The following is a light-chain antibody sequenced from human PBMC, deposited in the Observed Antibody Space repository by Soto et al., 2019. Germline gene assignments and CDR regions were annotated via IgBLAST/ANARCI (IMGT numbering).Light chain of an antibody. Sequence: EIVLTQSPGTLSLSPGERATVSCRASHFVTAKYLAWYQQKPGQAPRLLMYDVSRRATGVPDRFSGSVSGIDFIFTISRLEPEDFEVYYYQQYGGSSLTFGQGNRVEIK. CDR1: HFVTAKY. V-gene: IGKV3-20*01. CDR3: QQYGGSSLT. J-gene: IGKJ1*01. CDR2: DVS.